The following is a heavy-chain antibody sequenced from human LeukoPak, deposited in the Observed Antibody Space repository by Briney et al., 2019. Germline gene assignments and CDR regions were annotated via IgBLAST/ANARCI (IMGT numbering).Heavy chain of an antibody. J-gene: IGHJ3*02. CDR2: INSEGSST. CDR3: AREGDYGDYGGAFDI. V-gene: IGHV3-74*01. D-gene: IGHD4-17*01. CDR1: GFTFSSYW. Sequence: GGSLRLSCAASGFTFSSYWMHWVRQAPGKRLVWVSRINSEGSSTSCADSVKGRFTISRDNAKNTLYLQMNSLRAEDTAVYYCAREGDYGDYGGAFDIWGQGTMVTVSS.